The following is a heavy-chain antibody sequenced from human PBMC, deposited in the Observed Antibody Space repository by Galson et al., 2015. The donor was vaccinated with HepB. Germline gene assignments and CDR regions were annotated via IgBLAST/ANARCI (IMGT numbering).Heavy chain of an antibody. CDR1: GFTFSSYA. V-gene: IGHV3-64*01. D-gene: IGHD2-15*01. CDR2: INTNGGST. J-gene: IGHJ4*02. CDR3: ARLYCSGGSRYFDY. Sequence: SLRLSCAASGFTFSSYAMHWVRQAPGKGLAYVSAINTNGGSTNYASSVKGRFTISRDNSKNTLYLQMGSLRAEDMAVYYCARLYCSGGSRYFDYWGQGTLVTVSS.